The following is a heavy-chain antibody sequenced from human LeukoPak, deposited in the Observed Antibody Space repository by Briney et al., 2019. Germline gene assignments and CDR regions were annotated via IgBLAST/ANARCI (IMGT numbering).Heavy chain of an antibody. CDR3: ARRSCSGGTCYESRGWFDS. D-gene: IGHD2-15*01. CDR1: GFTVSSNS. V-gene: IGHV3-53*01. CDR2: IYSDNT. J-gene: IGHJ5*01. Sequence: GGSLRLSCTVSGFTVSSNSMSWVRQAPGKGLEWVSFIYSDNTHYSDSVKGRFTISRDNSKNTLYLQMNSLRAEDTAVYYCARRSCSGGTCYESRGWFDSWGQGTLVTVSS.